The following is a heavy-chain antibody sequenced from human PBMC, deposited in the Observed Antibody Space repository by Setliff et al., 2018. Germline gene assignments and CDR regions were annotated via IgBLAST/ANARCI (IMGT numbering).Heavy chain of an antibody. J-gene: IGHJ5*02. CDR2: IYPGDSIT. CDR1: GYSFSTCW. V-gene: IGHV5-51*01. Sequence: GESLTISCKGSGYSFSTCWIGWVRQMPGKGLEWMGIIYPGDSITRYSPSFQGQVTISVDKSINTAYLQWSSLRASDTAIYYCARHPYYYGSGTYLDNNNRWFDPWGPGTLVTVSS. CDR3: ARHPYYYGSGTYLDNNNRWFDP. D-gene: IGHD3-10*01.